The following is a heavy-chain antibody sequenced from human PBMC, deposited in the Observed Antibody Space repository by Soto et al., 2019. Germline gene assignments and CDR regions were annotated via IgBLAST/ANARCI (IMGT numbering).Heavy chain of an antibody. CDR1: GGSISSGGYY. J-gene: IGHJ4*02. CDR2: IYSSGST. Sequence: SETLSLTCTVSGGSISSGGYYWSWIRQHPGKGLEWIGYIYSSGSTYYNPSLKSRVTISVDTSKNQFSLKLSSVTAADTAVYYCARGGGYSGYDTIDYWGQGTLVTVS. V-gene: IGHV4-31*03. D-gene: IGHD5-12*01. CDR3: ARGGGYSGYDTIDY.